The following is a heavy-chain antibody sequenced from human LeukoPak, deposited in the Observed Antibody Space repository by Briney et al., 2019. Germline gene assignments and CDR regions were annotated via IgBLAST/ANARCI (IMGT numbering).Heavy chain of an antibody. J-gene: IGHJ3*02. CDR2: INPNSGGT. CDR3: ARLSMVRGVTAIRSAFDI. V-gene: IGHV1-2*02. CDR1: GYTFTGYY. D-gene: IGHD2-21*02. Sequence: WASVKVSCKASGYTFTGYYMHWVRQAPGQGLEWMGWINPNSGGTNYAQKFQGRVTMTRDTSISTAYMELSRLRSDDTAVYYCARLSMVRGVTAIRSAFDIWGQGTMVTVSS.